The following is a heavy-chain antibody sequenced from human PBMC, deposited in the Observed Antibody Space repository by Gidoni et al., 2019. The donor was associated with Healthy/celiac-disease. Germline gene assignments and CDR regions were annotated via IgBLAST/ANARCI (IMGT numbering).Heavy chain of an antibody. V-gene: IGHV1-2*02. CDR1: GYTFTGYY. Sequence: QVHLVQSVAEVKKPGASVMVSCKASGYTFTGYYMFWVRQAPGQGLEWMGWINPNSGGTNYAQNFQGRVTMTRDTSISTAYMELNNLRSDDTAMYHCAKVYCSSNGCFAGHDAFDVWGQGTMVTVSS. CDR2: INPNSGGT. CDR3: AKVYCSSNGCFAGHDAFDV. D-gene: IGHD2-2*01. J-gene: IGHJ3*01.